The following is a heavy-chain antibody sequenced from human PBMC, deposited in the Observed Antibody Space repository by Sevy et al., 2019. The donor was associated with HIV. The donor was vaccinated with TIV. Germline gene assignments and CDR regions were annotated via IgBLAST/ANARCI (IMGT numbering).Heavy chain of an antibody. D-gene: IGHD2-15*01. J-gene: IGHJ5*02. CDR3: VMGNCSGGSCYSVGLRPFDP. V-gene: IGHV3-30-3*01. Sequence: GGSLRLSCAASGFTFSSYAMHWVRQAPGKGLEWVAVISYDGSNKYYADSVKGRFIISRDNSKNTLYLQMKSLRAEETAVYYCVMGNCSGGSCYSVGLRPFDPWGQGTLVTVSS. CDR2: ISYDGSNK. CDR1: GFTFSSYA.